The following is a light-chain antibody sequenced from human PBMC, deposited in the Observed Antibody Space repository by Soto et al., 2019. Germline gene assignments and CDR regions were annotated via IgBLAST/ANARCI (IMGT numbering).Light chain of an antibody. V-gene: IGKV1-5*03. J-gene: IGKJ3*01. CDR1: QTLNGW. Sequence: IQLTQSPSTLSASAGDRVTITCRVSQTLNGWLAWYQHKPGNAPKLLIFKASNLQSGVPSRFSGSRSGTEFTLTISSLQPDDSATYYCQQYNNYAFNFGPGTKVEIK. CDR2: KAS. CDR3: QQYNNYAFN.